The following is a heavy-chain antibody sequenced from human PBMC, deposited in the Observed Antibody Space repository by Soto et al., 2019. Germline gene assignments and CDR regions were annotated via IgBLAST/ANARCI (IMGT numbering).Heavy chain of an antibody. CDR2: ISGDGLST. CDR3: ARRPDAFDI. Sequence: GSMGLSCAGSGSTFTDFTMTGVRQAPGKGLEWVSAISGDGLSTYYAGSVKGRFTISRDNSKTTLYLQMNSLRAEDTAVYYCARRPDAFDIWGRGTMVTVSS. J-gene: IGHJ3*02. V-gene: IGHV3-23*01. CDR1: GSTFTDFT.